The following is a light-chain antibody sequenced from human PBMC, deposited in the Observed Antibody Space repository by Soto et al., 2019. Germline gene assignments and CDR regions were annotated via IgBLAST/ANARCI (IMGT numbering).Light chain of an antibody. CDR1: QSVGTN. V-gene: IGKV3-11*01. CDR2: GAS. Sequence: EIVMTQSPATLSVSPGERVTLSCRASQSVGTNLAWYQQKPGQAPRLLILGASTRASGIPAKFSGSGSGTEFTLTISSLEPEDFAVYYCQQRSNWPRLTFGGGAKVDIK. CDR3: QQRSNWPRLT. J-gene: IGKJ4*01.